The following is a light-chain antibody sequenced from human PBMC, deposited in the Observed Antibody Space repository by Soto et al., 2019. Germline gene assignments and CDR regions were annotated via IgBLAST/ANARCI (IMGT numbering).Light chain of an antibody. CDR3: AAWDDSLNGVV. CDR1: SSDVGGYNY. V-gene: IGLV2-14*01. CDR2: EVS. Sequence: QSVLTQPASVSGSPGQSITLSCTGISSDVGGYNYVSWYQQHPGKAPKLMIYEVSNRPSGVPDRFSGSKSGTSASLAISGLQSEDEADYYCAAWDDSLNGVVFGGGTQLTVL. J-gene: IGLJ7*01.